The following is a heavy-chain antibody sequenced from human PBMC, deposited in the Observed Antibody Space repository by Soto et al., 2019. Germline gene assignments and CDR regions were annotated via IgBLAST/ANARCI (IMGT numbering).Heavy chain of an antibody. CDR2: THQSGRT. CDR1: GGAMSSSNW. CDR3: ARSEATVLDV. J-gene: IGHJ4*02. Sequence: QVQLQESGQGPVKPSGTLSLTCTVSGGAMSSSNWWNWVRQAPGKGLEWIGETHQSGRTNYNPSLKSRVTISVYKSKNQFSLKLSSVTAADTAVYYCARSEATVLDVWGQGTLVTVSS. D-gene: IGHD4-17*01. V-gene: IGHV4-4*02.